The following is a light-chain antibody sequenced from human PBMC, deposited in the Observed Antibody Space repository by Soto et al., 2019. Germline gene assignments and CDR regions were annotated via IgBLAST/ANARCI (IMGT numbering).Light chain of an antibody. CDR1: QSISHY. J-gene: IGKJ3*01. V-gene: IGKV3-20*01. CDR3: QQYNGSPFT. Sequence: EIVLTQSPGTLSLSPGERATLSCRANQSISHYLAWYQQKPGQSPRLLIYGAASRAIGIPDRFNGSGSETTFTLTISRLQPEDFALYYCQQYNGSPFTFGPVTKVDIK. CDR2: GAA.